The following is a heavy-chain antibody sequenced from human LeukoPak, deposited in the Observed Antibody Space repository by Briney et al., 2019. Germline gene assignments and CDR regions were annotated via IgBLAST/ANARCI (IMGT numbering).Heavy chain of an antibody. CDR2: INHSGST. Sequence: SETLSLTCAVYGGSFSGYYWSWIRQPPGKGLEWIGEINHSGSTNYNPSLKSRVTISVDTSKNQFSLKLSSVTAADTAVYYCARAQGDWAAGVLDYWGQGTLVTVSS. J-gene: IGHJ4*02. D-gene: IGHD6-13*01. CDR3: ARAQGDWAAGVLDY. CDR1: GGSFSGYY. V-gene: IGHV4-34*01.